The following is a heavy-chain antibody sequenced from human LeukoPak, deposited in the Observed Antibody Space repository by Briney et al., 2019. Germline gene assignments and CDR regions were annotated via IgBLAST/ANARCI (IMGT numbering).Heavy chain of an antibody. CDR1: GFTFSSYG. CDR2: IWYDGSNK. Sequence: GRSLRLSCAASGFTFSSYGMHWVRQAPGKGLEWVAVIWYDGSNKYYADSVKGRFTISRDNSKNTLYLQMNSLRAEDTAVYYCASIHDYGDYGPRGVWGQGTTVTVSS. J-gene: IGHJ6*02. D-gene: IGHD4-17*01. CDR3: ASIHDYGDYGPRGV. V-gene: IGHV3-33*01.